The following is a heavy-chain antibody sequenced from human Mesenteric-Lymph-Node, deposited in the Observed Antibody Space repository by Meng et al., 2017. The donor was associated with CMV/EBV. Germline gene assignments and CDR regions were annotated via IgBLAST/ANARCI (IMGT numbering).Heavy chain of an antibody. V-gene: IGHV3-11*01. J-gene: IGHJ4*02. CDR2: IDTSGYPL. CDR1: GFLFSDYY. D-gene: IGHD3-16*01. CDR3: ARGGGIEY. Sequence: GGSLRLSCAGSGFLFSDYYMSWIRRAPGKGLEWVSYIDTSGYPLYYADSVKGRFTISRDNAKNSLFLQMNSLRPEDTAVYYCARGGGIEYWGQGTVVTVSS.